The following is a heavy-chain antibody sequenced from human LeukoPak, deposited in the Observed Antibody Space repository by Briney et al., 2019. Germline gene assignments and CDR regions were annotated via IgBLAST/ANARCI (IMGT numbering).Heavy chain of an antibody. J-gene: IGHJ4*02. Sequence: SETLSLTCTVSGGSIRTYYWSWIRQPPGKGLEWIGYICYSGSTNYNPSLKSRVTISVDMSKNQFSLKLSSVTAADTAVYYCAREPRSSSDPYYFDFWGQGTLVTVSS. CDR1: GGSIRTYY. V-gene: IGHV4-59*01. CDR3: AREPRSSSDPYYFDF. CDR2: ICYSGST. D-gene: IGHD6-25*01.